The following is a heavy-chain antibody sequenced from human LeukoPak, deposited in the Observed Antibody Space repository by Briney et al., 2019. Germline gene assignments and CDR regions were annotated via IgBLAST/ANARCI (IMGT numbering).Heavy chain of an antibody. CDR3: ARDRITIFGVVITDYWYFDL. CDR2: IYTSGST. V-gene: IGHV4-4*07. D-gene: IGHD3-3*01. CDR1: GGSISSYY. J-gene: IGHJ2*01. Sequence: PSETLSLTCTVSGGSISSYYWSWIRQPAGKGLEWIGRIYTSGSTNYNPSLKSRVTMSVDTSKNQFSLKLSSVTAADTAVYYCARDRITIFGVVITDYWYFDLWGRGTLVTISS.